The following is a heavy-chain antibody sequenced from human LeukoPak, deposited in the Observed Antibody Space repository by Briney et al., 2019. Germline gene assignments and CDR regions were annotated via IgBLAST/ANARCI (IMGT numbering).Heavy chain of an antibody. CDR1: GGSISSNNW. CDR3: AVLGSPNFRDDY. Sequence: SETLSLTCAVSGGSISSNNWWGWVRQPPGKGLEWIGEIYHSGSPNYNPSLKSRVTISVDKSRNHFSLNLSSVTAADTAVYYCAVLGSPNFRDDYWGQGTLVTVSS. D-gene: IGHD1-26*01. CDR2: IYHSGSP. V-gene: IGHV4-4*02. J-gene: IGHJ4*02.